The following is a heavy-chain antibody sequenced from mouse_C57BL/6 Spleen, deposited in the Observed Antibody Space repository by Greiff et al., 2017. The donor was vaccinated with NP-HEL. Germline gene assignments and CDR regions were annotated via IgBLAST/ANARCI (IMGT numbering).Heavy chain of an antibody. J-gene: IGHJ1*03. V-gene: IGHV1-5*01. CDR1: GYTFTSYW. D-gene: IGHD2-5*01. CDR3: TRDSNYEYWYFDV. CDR2: IYPGNSDT. Sequence: VQLQQSGTVLARPGASVKMSCKTSGYTFTSYWMHWVKQRPGQGLEWIGAIYPGNSDTSYNQKFKGKAKLTAVTSASTAYMELSSLTNEDPAVYYCTRDSNYEYWYFDVWGTGTTVTVSS.